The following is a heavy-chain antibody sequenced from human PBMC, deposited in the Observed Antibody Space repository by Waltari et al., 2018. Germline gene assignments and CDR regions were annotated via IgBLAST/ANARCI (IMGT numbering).Heavy chain of an antibody. CDR2: ISSSSSTI. D-gene: IGHD3-3*01. J-gene: IGHJ4*02. V-gene: IGHV3-48*04. Sequence: EVQLVESGGGLVQPGGSLRLSCAASGFTFSSYSMNWVRQAPGKGLEWVSYISSSSSTIYNADSVKGRFTISRDNAKNSLYLQMNSLRAEDTAVYYCAREADFWSGYLYYFDYWGQGTLVTVSS. CDR1: GFTFSSYS. CDR3: AREADFWSGYLYYFDY.